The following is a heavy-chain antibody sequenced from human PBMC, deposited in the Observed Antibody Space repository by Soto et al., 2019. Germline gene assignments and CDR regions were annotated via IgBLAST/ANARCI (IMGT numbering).Heavy chain of an antibody. J-gene: IGHJ6*03. CDR1: GGSFSGYY. CDR3: ARGRLSYYYHYYMDV. V-gene: IGHV4-34*01. Sequence: PSETLSLTCAVYGGSFSGYYWSWIRQPPGKGMEWIGEINHSGSTNYNPSLKCRVTISVDTSKTQFSLKLSSVTAADTAVYDCARGRLSYYYHYYMDVWGQGTTVTVSS. CDR2: INHSGST. D-gene: IGHD3-16*02.